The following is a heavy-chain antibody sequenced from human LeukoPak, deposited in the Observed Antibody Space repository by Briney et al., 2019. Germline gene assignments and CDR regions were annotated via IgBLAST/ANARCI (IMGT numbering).Heavy chain of an antibody. D-gene: IGHD6-13*01. CDR1: GGSISSSNW. J-gene: IGHJ4*02. CDR3: GRYLTTGGGAAAGFLDS. V-gene: IGHV4-4*02. CDR2: IYHSGST. Sequence: KSSETLSLTCAVSGGSISSSNWWSWVRQPPGKGLEWIGEIYHSGSTNYNPSLKSRVTISVDTSQKQFSLRLRSVTAADTAVCARGRYLTTGGGAAAGFLDSWGQGTLVTVSS.